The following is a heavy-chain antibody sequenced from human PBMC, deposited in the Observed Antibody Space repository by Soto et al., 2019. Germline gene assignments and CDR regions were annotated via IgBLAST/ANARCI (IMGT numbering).Heavy chain of an antibody. J-gene: IGHJ4*02. CDR1: GFTLSDHD. CDR2: SRNRGNNYVT. Sequence: LRLSCEGSGFTLSDHDMDWVRQAPWKGLEWVGRSRNRGNNYVTEYAASVKGRFTISRDDSKNSVHPQMNSLRAEDTAVYYCAKRNGDSSSSDSRAVQYWGQGTLVTVSS. V-gene: IGHV3-72*01. CDR3: AKRNGDSSSSDSRAVQY. D-gene: IGHD6-6*01.